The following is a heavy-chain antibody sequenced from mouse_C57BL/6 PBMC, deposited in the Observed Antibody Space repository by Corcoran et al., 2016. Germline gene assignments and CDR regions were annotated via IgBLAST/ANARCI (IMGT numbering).Heavy chain of an antibody. CDR1: GYTFTDYY. J-gene: IGHJ2*01. Sequence: EVQLQQSGPELVKPGASVKISCKASGYTFTDYYMNWVKQSHGKSLEWIGDINPNNGGTSYNQKFKGKATLTVDKSSSTAYMELRSLTSEDSAVYYCARDDGYYYYWGQGTTLTV. V-gene: IGHV1-26*01. D-gene: IGHD2-3*01. CDR3: ARDDGYYYY. CDR2: INPNNGGT.